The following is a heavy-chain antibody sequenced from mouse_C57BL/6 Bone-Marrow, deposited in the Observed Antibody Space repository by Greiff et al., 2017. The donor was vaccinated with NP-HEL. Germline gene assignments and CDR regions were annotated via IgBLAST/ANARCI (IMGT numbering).Heavy chain of an antibody. J-gene: IGHJ3*01. CDR3: AREGVITTVVGPFAY. Sequence: VQLQQPGAELVMPGASVKLSCKASGYTFTSYWMHWVKQRPGQGLEWIGEIDPSDSYTNYNQKFKGKSTLTVDKSSSTAYMQLSSLTSEDSAVYYCAREGVITTVVGPFAYWGQGTLVTVSA. V-gene: IGHV1-69*01. CDR1: GYTFTSYW. CDR2: IDPSDSYT. D-gene: IGHD1-1*01.